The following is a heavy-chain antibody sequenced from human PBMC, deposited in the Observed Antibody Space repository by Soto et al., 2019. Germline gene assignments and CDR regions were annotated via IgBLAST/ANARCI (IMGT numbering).Heavy chain of an antibody. J-gene: IGHJ6*02. D-gene: IGHD6-13*01. V-gene: IGHV4-61*08. Sequence: SETLSLTCTVSGGSISSGGYYWSWIRQHPGKGLEWIGYIYYSGSTNYNPSLKSRVTISVDTSKNQFSLKLSSVTAADTAVYYCARSGGDSSSWWVPSLRDLYYYGMDVWGQGTTVTVSS. CDR3: ARSGGDSSSWWVPSLRDLYYYGMDV. CDR1: GGSISSGGYY. CDR2: IYYSGST.